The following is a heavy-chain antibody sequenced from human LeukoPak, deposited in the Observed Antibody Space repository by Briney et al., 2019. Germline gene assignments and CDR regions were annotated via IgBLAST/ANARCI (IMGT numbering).Heavy chain of an antibody. CDR3: TRHGLTDTSFDY. D-gene: IGHD4-11*01. CDR2: IYYSGST. J-gene: IGHJ4*02. V-gene: IGHV4-59*08. Sequence: PSETLSLTCTVSGASFSSYYWSWIRQPPGKGLEWIGYIYYSGSTNCNPSLKSRVTILIDTPKNQFSLKLRSVTAADTAVYYCTRHGLTDTSFDYWGQGTLVTVSS. CDR1: GASFSSYY.